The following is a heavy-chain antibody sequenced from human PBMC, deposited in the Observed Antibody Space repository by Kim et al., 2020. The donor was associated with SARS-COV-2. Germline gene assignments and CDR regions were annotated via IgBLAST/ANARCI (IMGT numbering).Heavy chain of an antibody. CDR2: IIPIFGTA. CDR1: GGTFSSYA. CDR3: ARDLGRLQFNYYGMDV. V-gene: IGHV1-69*13. D-gene: IGHD5-12*01. Sequence: SVKVSCKASGGTFSSYAISWVRQAPGQGLEWMGGIIPIFGTANYAQKFQGRVTITADESTSTAYMELSSLRSEDTAVYYCARDLGRLQFNYYGMDVWGQGTTVTVSS. J-gene: IGHJ6*02.